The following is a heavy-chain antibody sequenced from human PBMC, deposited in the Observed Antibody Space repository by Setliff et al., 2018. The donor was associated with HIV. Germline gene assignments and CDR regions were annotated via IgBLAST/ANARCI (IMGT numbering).Heavy chain of an antibody. CDR3: ARLGESGYXFRGFFDF. CDR2: IYYTGNS. Sequence: SETLSLTCTVSGDYIGSRAYYWAXIRQPPGKGLEWIATIYYTGNSYYNPSLQSRVSISVDTSNNQFSLKLHSVSTSDRGXXXXARLGESGYXFRGFFDFXXXGXLVXXXS. V-gene: IGHV4-39*01. CDR1: GDYIGSRAYY. D-gene: IGHD5-12*01. J-gene: IGHJ4*02.